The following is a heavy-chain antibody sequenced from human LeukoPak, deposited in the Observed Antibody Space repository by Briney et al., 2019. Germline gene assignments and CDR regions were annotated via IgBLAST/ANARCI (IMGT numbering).Heavy chain of an antibody. D-gene: IGHD1-26*01. Sequence: GGSLRLSCAASGFTFSRYGMHWVRQAPGKGLEWVAVIWNDGSNKFYEDSVKGRFTISRDNSKNTLYLQMNSLRAEDTAVYYCVRDESGSPDYWGQGTLVTVSS. CDR2: IWNDGSNK. CDR1: GFTFSRYG. J-gene: IGHJ4*02. V-gene: IGHV3-33*01. CDR3: VRDESGSPDY.